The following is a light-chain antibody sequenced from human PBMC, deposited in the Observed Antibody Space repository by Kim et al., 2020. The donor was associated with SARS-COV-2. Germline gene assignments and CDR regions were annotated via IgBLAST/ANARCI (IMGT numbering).Light chain of an antibody. CDR1: SGINVGTYR. J-gene: IGLJ3*02. V-gene: IGLV5-45*03. CDR2: YKSDSDK. Sequence: QSVLTQPSSLSASPGASASLTCTLRSGINVGTYRIYWYQQKTGSPPQYLLRYKSDSDKQQGSGVPSRFSGSKDASANAGILLISGLQSEDEADYYCMIWHSSAWVFGGGTQLTVL. CDR3: MIWHSSAWV.